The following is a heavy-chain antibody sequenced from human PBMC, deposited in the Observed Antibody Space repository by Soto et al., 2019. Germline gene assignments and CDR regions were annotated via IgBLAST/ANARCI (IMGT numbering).Heavy chain of an antibody. D-gene: IGHD6-13*01. Sequence: QVQLVQSGAEVKKPGSSVKVSCKASGGNFTSYAISWVRQAPGQGLAFMGGIVPLFGTTNYAHKFRGRVTITADEYTSTVDMELSSLTSEDTAVYYCAKASGRSWYNWFDPWGQGTLVTVST. J-gene: IGHJ5*02. CDR2: IVPLFGTT. CDR1: GGNFTSYA. CDR3: AKASGRSWYNWFDP. V-gene: IGHV1-69*01.